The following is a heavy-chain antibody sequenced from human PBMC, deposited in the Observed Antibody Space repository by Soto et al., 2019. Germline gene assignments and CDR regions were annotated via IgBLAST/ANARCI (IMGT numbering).Heavy chain of an antibody. V-gene: IGHV1-18*01. CDR3: ARAPARTLGYCSSTSCYLDY. CDR1: GYTFTSYG. D-gene: IGHD2-2*01. J-gene: IGHJ4*02. CDR2: ISAYNGNT. Sequence: SVKVSCKASGYTFTSYGISWVRQAPGQGLEWMGWISAYNGNTNYAQKLQGRVTMTTDTSTSTAYMELRSLRSDDTAVYYCARAPARTLGYCSSTSCYLDYWGQGTLVTVSS.